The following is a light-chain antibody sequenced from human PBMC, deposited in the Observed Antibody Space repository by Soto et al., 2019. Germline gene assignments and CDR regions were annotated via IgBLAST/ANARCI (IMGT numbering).Light chain of an antibody. CDR1: QTISSW. Sequence: DIQMTQSPSTLSASVGDRVTITCRASQTISSWLAWYQQKPGKAPKLLMYKTSSLESGVPSRFSGSRSGTEFTLTISSLQPNDFATYFCQQSFSTVFTFGPGTKVEIK. CDR3: QQSFSTVFT. V-gene: IGKV1-5*03. CDR2: KTS. J-gene: IGKJ3*01.